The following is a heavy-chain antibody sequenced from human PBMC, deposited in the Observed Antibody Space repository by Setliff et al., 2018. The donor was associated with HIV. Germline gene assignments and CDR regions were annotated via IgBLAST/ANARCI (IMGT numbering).Heavy chain of an antibody. J-gene: IGHJ4*02. CDR2: ISYDGSNK. CDR3: AKNLYSSRWSPLDY. V-gene: IGHV3-30-3*02. CDR1: GFTFSNYA. Sequence: PGGSLRLSCAASGFTFSNYAMHWVRQAPGKGLEWVAVISYDGSNKYYADSVKGRFTISRDNSKNTLYLQMNSLRVEDTAVYYCAKNLYSSRWSPLDYWGQGTLVTVSS. D-gene: IGHD6-13*01.